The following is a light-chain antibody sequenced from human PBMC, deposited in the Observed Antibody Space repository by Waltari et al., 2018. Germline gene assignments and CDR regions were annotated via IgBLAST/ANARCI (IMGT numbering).Light chain of an antibody. V-gene: IGKV1-NL1*01. Sequence: DIQMTQSPSSLSASVGDRVSITCRASQGISNSLAWYQQKPGKAPKLLLYAASRLESGVPPRFSCSGSGADYNLTISSLQPEDFSTYYCQQYYSTLALTFGGGTKVEIK. CDR2: AAS. J-gene: IGKJ4*01. CDR3: QQYYSTLALT. CDR1: QGISNS.